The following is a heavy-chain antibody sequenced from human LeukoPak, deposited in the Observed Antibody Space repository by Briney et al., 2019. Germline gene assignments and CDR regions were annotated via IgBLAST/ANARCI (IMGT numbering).Heavy chain of an antibody. D-gene: IGHD3-22*01. J-gene: IGHJ4*02. CDR2: ISGSGGNT. CDR3: FGGSGYNSDY. V-gene: IGHV3-23*01. Sequence: PGGSLRLSCVASGFTFSSYAMNWVRQAPGKGLEWVSLISGSGGNTYYADYVKGRFTISRDNSKNTLYLQMNSLRAEDTALYSCFGGSGYNSDYWGQGTLVIVSS. CDR1: GFTFSSYA.